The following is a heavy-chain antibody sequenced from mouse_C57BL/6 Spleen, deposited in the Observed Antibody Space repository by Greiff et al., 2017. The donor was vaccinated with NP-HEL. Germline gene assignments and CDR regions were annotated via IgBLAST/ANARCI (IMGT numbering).Heavy chain of an antibody. D-gene: IGHD1-1*01. CDR1: GYTFTSYD. CDR3: ASGEGYYGSSPYWYFDV. CDR2: IYPRDGST. J-gene: IGHJ1*03. V-gene: IGHV1-85*01. Sequence: VQLQEPGPELVKPGASVKLSCKASGYTFTSYDINWVKQRPGQGLEWIGWIYPRDGSTKYNEKFKGKATLTVDTSSSTAYMELHSLTSEDSAVYFCASGEGYYGSSPYWYFDVWGTGTTVTVAS.